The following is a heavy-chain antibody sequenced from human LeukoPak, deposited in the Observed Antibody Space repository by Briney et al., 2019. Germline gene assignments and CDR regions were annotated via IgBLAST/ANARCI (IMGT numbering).Heavy chain of an antibody. Sequence: VASVKVSCKASGYTFTSHYIQWVRQAPGQGLDWMGIINPSGGSTSYAPKFQGRVTMTRDMSTSTVYMELSSLTSEDTAVYYCERALTRSLEWSFDYWGRGTLVTVSS. D-gene: IGHD3-3*01. CDR1: GYTFTSHY. J-gene: IGHJ4*02. CDR3: ERALTRSLEWSFDY. CDR2: INPSGGST. V-gene: IGHV1-46*01.